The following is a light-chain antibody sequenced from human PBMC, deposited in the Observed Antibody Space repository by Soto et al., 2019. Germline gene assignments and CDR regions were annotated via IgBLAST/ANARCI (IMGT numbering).Light chain of an antibody. J-gene: IGKJ3*01. V-gene: IGKV3-20*01. CDR3: QHYGTSAL. CDR1: QSVSGRY. Sequence: EIVWTQSPGTLSLSPGERATLSCRASQSVSGRYLAWYQQKPGQAPRLLIYGASSTATGIPERFSVSASGTDFTLTISRLEPEDFAVYYCQHYGTSALFGPGTKVEIK. CDR2: GAS.